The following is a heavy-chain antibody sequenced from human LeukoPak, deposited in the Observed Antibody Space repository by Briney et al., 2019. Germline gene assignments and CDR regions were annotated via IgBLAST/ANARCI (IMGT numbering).Heavy chain of an antibody. D-gene: IGHD3-10*01. CDR2: ISGSGDRT. V-gene: IGHV3-23*01. CDR3: AMYGSGRITNY. J-gene: IGHJ4*02. CDR1: GFTFSSYA. Sequence: PGGSLRLSCAASGFTFSSYAMSWVRRAPGKALEWVSAISGSGDRTYYADSVKGRFTISRDNSKNTLYLQMNSLRAEDTAVYYCAMYGSGRITNYWGQGTLVTVSS.